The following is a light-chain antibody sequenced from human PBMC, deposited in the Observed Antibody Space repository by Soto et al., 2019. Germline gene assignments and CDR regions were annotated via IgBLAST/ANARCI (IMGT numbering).Light chain of an antibody. CDR3: QQYFTVPHT. Sequence: DIVMTQSPDSLAVSLGERATINCKSSQSVLYSSNNKNYLAWYQQKPGQPPKLLIYWASTRESGVPDRFSGSGSGTDFTLTISSLQPDDSATYYCQQYFTVPHTFGLGTTVQIK. J-gene: IGKJ2*01. CDR2: WAS. CDR1: QSVLYSSNNKNY. V-gene: IGKV4-1*01.